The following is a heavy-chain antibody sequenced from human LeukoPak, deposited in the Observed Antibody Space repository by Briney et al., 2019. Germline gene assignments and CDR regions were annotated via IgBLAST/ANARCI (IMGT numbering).Heavy chain of an antibody. J-gene: IGHJ6*03. Sequence: SETLSLTCTVSGGSISSGGYYWSWIRQHPGKGLEWIGYIYYSGSTYYNPSLKSRVTISVDTSKNQFSLKLSSVPAADTAVYYCASVPAAISLWRYMDVWGKGTTVTVSS. D-gene: IGHD2-2*02. CDR1: GGSISSGGYY. CDR3: ASVPAAISLWRYMDV. V-gene: IGHV4-31*03. CDR2: IYYSGST.